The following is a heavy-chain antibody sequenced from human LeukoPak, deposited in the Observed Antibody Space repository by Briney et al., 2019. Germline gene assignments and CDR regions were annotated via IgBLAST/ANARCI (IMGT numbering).Heavy chain of an antibody. CDR3: ARVWGVGAGATQYYYGMDV. Sequence: SVKVSCKASGGTFSSYSIDWVRQAPRQGLEWMGRIIPILTIANYAQKFQGRVTITADKSTSTAYMELSSLRSEDTAVYYCARVWGVGAGATQYYYGMDVWGQGTTVTVSS. CDR2: IIPILTIA. D-gene: IGHD6-25*01. J-gene: IGHJ6*02. V-gene: IGHV1-69*04. CDR1: GGTFSSYS.